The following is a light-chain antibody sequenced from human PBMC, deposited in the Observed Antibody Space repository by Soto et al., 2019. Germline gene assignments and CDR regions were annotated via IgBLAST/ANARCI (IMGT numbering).Light chain of an antibody. CDR3: ASSAGSNIYAV. CDR1: SSDVGAYNY. Sequence: QSALTQPPSASGSPGQSVTISCTGTSSDVGAYNYVSWYQHLPGKAPKLMIYEVSKRPSGVPDRFSGSKSGNTASLTVSGLQAEDEADYYCASSAGSNIYAVFGGGTKLTVL. J-gene: IGLJ2*01. V-gene: IGLV2-8*01. CDR2: EVS.